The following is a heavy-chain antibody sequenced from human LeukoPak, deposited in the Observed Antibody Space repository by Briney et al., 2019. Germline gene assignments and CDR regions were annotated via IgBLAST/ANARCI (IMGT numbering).Heavy chain of an antibody. Sequence: SLRLCCAASGFTFSNYAMHWVREAPGKGLEWVALMSYDGRNKYYADSVKGRFTISRDNSKNTLYLQMNSLRADDTALYYCARTPYDTSGYPDYWGQGILVTVSS. D-gene: IGHD3-22*01. CDR3: ARTPYDTSGYPDY. CDR2: MSYDGRNK. V-gene: IGHV3-30*01. CDR1: GFTFSNYA. J-gene: IGHJ4*02.